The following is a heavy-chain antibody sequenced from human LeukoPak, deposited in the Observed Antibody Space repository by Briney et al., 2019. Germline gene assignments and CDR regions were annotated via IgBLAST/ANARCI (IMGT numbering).Heavy chain of an antibody. CDR3: ARGYCSSTSCYTENWFDP. CDR2: MNPNSGNT. Sequence: ASVKVSCKASGYTITSYDINWVRQATGQGLEWMGWMNPNSGNTGYAQKFQGRVTMTRNTSISTAYMELSSLRSEDTAVYYCARGYCSSTSCYTENWFDPWGQGTLVTVSS. J-gene: IGHJ5*02. CDR1: GYTITSYD. V-gene: IGHV1-8*01. D-gene: IGHD2-2*02.